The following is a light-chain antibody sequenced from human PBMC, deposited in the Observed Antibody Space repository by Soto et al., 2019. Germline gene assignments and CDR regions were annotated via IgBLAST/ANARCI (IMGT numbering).Light chain of an antibody. CDR1: QSVSSSY. Sequence: EIVLTQSPGTLSLSPGERATLSCRASQSVSSSYLAWYQHKPGQAPRLLIYGASSRDTGIRDRFSGSGSGTDFTLTISRLEPEDFAVYYCQQYGSSPPITFGQGTRLEI. V-gene: IGKV3-20*01. CDR2: GAS. CDR3: QQYGSSPPIT. J-gene: IGKJ5*01.